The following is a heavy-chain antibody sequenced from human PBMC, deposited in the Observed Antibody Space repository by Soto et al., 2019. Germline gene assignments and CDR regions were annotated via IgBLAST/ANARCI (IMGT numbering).Heavy chain of an antibody. Sequence: QVPLVQSGAEVKKSGASVKVSCKASGYTFTGYYIHWVRKAPGQGLEWMGEIGPNRGDTKYAQKFQGRVTMTRDTSISTVYMELSNLSPDDMAVYYCGRGRSGELVVFYWGQGTLVTVYS. J-gene: IGHJ4*02. CDR2: IGPNRGDT. V-gene: IGHV1-2*02. CDR3: GRGRSGELVVFY. D-gene: IGHD1-7*01. CDR1: GYTFTGYY.